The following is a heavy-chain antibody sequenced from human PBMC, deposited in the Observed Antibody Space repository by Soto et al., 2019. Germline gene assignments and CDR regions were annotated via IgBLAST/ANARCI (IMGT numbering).Heavy chain of an antibody. CDR2: ISSSRSTI. Sequence: EVPLVESGGGLVQPGGSLRLSCAASGFTFSTYNMNWVRQAPGKGLEWVSYISSSRSTIDYADSVKGRFTISRDNAKNSLYLQMNSLRTEDTAVYYCAREYCSSTSCLFDYWGQGTLVTVSS. CDR3: AREYCSSTSCLFDY. CDR1: GFTFSTYN. J-gene: IGHJ4*02. D-gene: IGHD2-2*01. V-gene: IGHV3-48*01.